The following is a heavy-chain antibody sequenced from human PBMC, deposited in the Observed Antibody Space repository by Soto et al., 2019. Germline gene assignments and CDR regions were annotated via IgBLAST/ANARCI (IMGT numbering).Heavy chain of an antibody. CDR1: GFTVSSNY. V-gene: IGHV3-66*01. D-gene: IGHD6-19*01. Sequence: GGSLRLSCAASGFTVSSNYMSWISQAPGKGLEWVSVIYSGGSTYYADSVKGRFAISRDNSKNTLYLQMNSLRAEDTAVYYCASWLGYSSGWYDYYYYYYMDVWGKGTTVTVSS. CDR2: IYSGGST. J-gene: IGHJ6*03. CDR3: ASWLGYSSGWYDYYYYYYMDV.